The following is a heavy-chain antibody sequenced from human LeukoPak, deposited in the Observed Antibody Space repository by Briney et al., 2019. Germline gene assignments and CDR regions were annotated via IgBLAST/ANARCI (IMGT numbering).Heavy chain of an antibody. V-gene: IGHV1-69*01. CDR1: GGTFSSYG. CDR2: IIPIFGTA. CDR3: ARLDEYSSSSRYYGMDV. J-gene: IGHJ6*02. Sequence: ASVKVSCKASGGTFSSYGISWVRQAPGQGLEWMGGIIPIFGTANYAQKFQGRVTITADESTSTAYMELSSLRSEDTAVYYCARLDEYSSSSRYYGMDVWAKGPRSPSP. D-gene: IGHD6-6*01.